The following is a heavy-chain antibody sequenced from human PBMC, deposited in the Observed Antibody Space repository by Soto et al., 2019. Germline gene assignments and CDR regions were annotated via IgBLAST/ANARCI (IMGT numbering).Heavy chain of an antibody. Sequence: GGSLRLSCAASGLTFSKYLMTWVRQAPGKGLEWVANIKHDGIEQYYVGSVKGRFAISRDNAKNSLFLQMNSLRAEDTAVYYCPSVPGSPCYHGLDVWGPGTTLTL. CDR2: IKHDGIEQ. CDR1: GLTFSKYL. J-gene: IGHJ6*02. D-gene: IGHD5-12*01. CDR3: PSVPGSPCYHGLDV. V-gene: IGHV3-7*03.